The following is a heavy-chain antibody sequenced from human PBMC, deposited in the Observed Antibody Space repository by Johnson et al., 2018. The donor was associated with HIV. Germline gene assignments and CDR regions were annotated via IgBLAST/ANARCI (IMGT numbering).Heavy chain of an antibody. Sequence: VQLVESGGGVVRPGESLGLSCAASEFTFGDYDMAWVRVAPGKGLEWVSGINWSGASAGYADSVKGRFTISRDNGKNSLYLQMNSLRAEDTAVYHCARDRVREMGIPAAIPSGSFDIWGQGTMVTVSS. V-gene: IGHV3-20*01. D-gene: IGHD2-2*01. CDR1: EFTFGDYD. CDR3: ARDRVREMGIPAAIPSGSFDI. J-gene: IGHJ3*02. CDR2: INWSGASA.